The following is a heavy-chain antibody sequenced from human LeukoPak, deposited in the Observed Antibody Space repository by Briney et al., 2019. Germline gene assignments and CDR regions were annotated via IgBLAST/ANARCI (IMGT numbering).Heavy chain of an antibody. J-gene: IGHJ4*02. Sequence: ASVKVSCKASGYTFTSYYMHWVRQAPGQGLEWMGIINPSGGSTSYAQKFQGRVTITADESTSTAYMELSSLRSEDTAVYYCARESSSYYFDYWGQGTLVTVSS. CDR2: INPSGGST. CDR3: ARESSSYYFDY. D-gene: IGHD6-19*01. V-gene: IGHV1-46*01. CDR1: GYTFTSYY.